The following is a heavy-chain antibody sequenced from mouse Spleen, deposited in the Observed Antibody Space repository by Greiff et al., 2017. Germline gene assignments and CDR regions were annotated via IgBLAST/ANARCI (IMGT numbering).Heavy chain of an antibody. Sequence: VQLQESGAELVRPGSSVKLSCKASGYTFTSYWMHWVKQRPIQGLEWIGNIDPSDSETHYNQKFKDKATLTVDKSSSTAYMQLSSLTYEDSAVYYCAREGCDGNYGYFDVWGAGTTVTVSS. D-gene: IGHD2-1*01. CDR2: IDPSDSET. CDR1: GYTFTSYW. V-gene: IGHV1-52*01. J-gene: IGHJ1*01. CDR3: AREGCDGNYGYFDV.